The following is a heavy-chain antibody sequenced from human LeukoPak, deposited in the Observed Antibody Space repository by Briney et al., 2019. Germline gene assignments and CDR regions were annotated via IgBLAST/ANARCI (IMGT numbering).Heavy chain of an antibody. J-gene: IGHJ4*02. V-gene: IGHV1-8*01. D-gene: IGHD2-2*01. CDR3: ARWSEWMDQLGRRGFDY. CDR1: GYTFTSYD. CDR2: INPNSGNT. Sequence: ASVKVSCKASGYTFTSYDINWLRQATGQGLEWMGWINPNSGNTGYAQKFQGRVTMTRNTSISTAYMELSSLRSEDTAVYYCARWSEWMDQLGRRGFDYWGQGTLVTVSS.